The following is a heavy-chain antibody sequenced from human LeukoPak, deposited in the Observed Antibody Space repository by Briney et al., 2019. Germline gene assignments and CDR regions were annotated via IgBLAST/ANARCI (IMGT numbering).Heavy chain of an antibody. J-gene: IGHJ5*02. CDR3: ARDNSVGDYAWWFDP. Sequence: ASVKVSCKASGYAFTRHYMHWVRQAPGQGLEWMGLINPSGSSTIYAQKFQGRVTMTRDMSMSTDYMELSSLRSEDTAVYYCARDNSVGDYAWWFDPWGQGTLVTVSS. D-gene: IGHD1-26*01. CDR1: GYAFTRHY. CDR2: INPSGSST. V-gene: IGHV1-46*01.